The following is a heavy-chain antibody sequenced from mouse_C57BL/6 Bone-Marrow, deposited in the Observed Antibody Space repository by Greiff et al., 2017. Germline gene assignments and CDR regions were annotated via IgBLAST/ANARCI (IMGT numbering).Heavy chain of an antibody. J-gene: IGHJ4*01. Sequence: LQQSGAELVKPGASVKLSCKASGYTFTSYWMQWVKQRPGQGLEWIGEIDPSDSYTNYNQKFKGKATLTVDTSSSTAYMQLSSLTSEDSAVYYCARDGYYAMDYWGQGTSVTVSS. CDR2: IDPSDSYT. V-gene: IGHV1-50*01. D-gene: IGHD2-3*01. CDR3: ARDGYYAMDY. CDR1: GYTFTSYW.